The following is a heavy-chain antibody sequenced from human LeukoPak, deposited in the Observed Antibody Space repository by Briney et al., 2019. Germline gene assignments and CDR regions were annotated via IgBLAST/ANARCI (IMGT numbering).Heavy chain of an antibody. Sequence: ASVKVSCKASGYTFTSYDINWVRQATGQGLEWMGWMNPNSGNTGYAQKFQGRVTMTRNTSISTAYMELSSLRSEDTAVYYCARTVSGSYYYYYYYMDVWAKGPRSPSP. CDR1: GYTFTSYD. CDR2: MNPNSGNT. D-gene: IGHD3-22*01. J-gene: IGHJ6*03. V-gene: IGHV1-8*01. CDR3: ARTVSGSYYYYYYYMDV.